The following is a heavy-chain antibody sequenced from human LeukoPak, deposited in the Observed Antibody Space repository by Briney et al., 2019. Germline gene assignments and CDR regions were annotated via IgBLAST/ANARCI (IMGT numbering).Heavy chain of an antibody. CDR2: ISSSSYYI. CDR3: AREGVSTVTSILVVISFDY. D-gene: IGHD3-22*01. CDR1: GFTFRSYS. J-gene: IGHJ4*02. V-gene: IGHV3-21*01. Sequence: PGGSLRLSCAVSGFTFRSYSMNWVRQAPGKGLEWVSSISSSSYYIYYADSVRGRFTISRDNAKNSLYLQMNSLRPEDTAIYYCAREGVSTVTSILVVISFDYWGQGALVTASS.